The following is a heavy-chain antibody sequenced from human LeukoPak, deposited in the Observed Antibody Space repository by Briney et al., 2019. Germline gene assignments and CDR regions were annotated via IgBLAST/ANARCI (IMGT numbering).Heavy chain of an antibody. CDR2: MNPNSGNT. Sequence: GASVKVSCKASGYTFTSYDINWVRQATGQGPEWMGWMNPNSGNTGYAQKFQGRVTITRNTSISTAYMELSSLRSEDTAVYYCARRGYSSGWYLPFDYWGQGTLVTVSS. V-gene: IGHV1-8*03. CDR1: GYTFTSYD. J-gene: IGHJ4*02. D-gene: IGHD6-19*01. CDR3: ARRGYSSGWYLPFDY.